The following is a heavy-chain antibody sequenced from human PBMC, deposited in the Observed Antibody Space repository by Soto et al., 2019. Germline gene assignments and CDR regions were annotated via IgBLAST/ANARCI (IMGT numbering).Heavy chain of an antibody. Sequence: QVQLVQSGAEVKKPGSSVKVSCKASGGTFSSYAISWVRQSPGQGLEWMGGIIPICGTANYAQKFQGRVTITADESTSTAYMELSSLRSEDTAVYYCARDRGYSYGGYYYYGMDVWGQGTTVTVSS. D-gene: IGHD5-18*01. CDR3: ARDRGYSYGGYYYYGMDV. CDR1: GGTFSSYA. V-gene: IGHV1-69*01. J-gene: IGHJ6*02. CDR2: IIPICGTA.